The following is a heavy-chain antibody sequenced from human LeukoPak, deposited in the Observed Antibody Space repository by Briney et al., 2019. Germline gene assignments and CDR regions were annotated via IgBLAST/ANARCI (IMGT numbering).Heavy chain of an antibody. J-gene: IGHJ4*02. CDR2: IYYSGST. CDR1: GGSISSYY. D-gene: IGHD6-19*01. CDR3: ARHSGDPYSSGWPDY. V-gene: IGHV4-59*08. Sequence: PSKTLSLTCTVSGGSISSYYWSWIRQPPGKGLEWIGYIYYSGSTNYNPSLKSRVTISVDTSKNQFSLNLSSVTAADTAVYYCARHSGDPYSSGWPDYWGQGTLVTVSS.